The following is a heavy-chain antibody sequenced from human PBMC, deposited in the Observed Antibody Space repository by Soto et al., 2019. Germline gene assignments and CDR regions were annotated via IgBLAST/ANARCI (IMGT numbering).Heavy chain of an antibody. D-gene: IGHD2-8*02. Sequence: SETLSLTCAVYGGSFSGYYWTWIRQPPGTGLEWIGEINHSGSSNYNPSLKSRVTISVDTAKNQFSLKLTSVTAADTAVYYCARDKITGLFDYWGQGTLLTVSS. J-gene: IGHJ4*02. CDR2: INHSGSS. CDR1: GGSFSGYY. V-gene: IGHV4-34*01. CDR3: ARDKITGLFDY.